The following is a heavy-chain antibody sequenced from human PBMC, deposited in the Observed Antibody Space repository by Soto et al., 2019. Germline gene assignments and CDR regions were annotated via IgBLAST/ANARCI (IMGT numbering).Heavy chain of an antibody. D-gene: IGHD2-15*01. V-gene: IGHV3-23*01. J-gene: IGHJ4*02. CDR3: AKSDVVVVVAATLVH. CDR1: GFTLSSYA. CDR2: ISGSGDST. Sequence: EVQLLESGGGLVQPGGSLRLSCAASGFTLSSYAMNWVRQAPGKGLEWVSAISGSGDSTFYADSVKGRFTISKDNSKNTLYLQMNSLRDEDTAVYYCAKSDVVVVVAATLVHWGQGTLVTVSS.